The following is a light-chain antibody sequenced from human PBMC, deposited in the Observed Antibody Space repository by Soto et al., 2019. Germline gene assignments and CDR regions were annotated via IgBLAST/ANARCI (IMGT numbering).Light chain of an antibody. CDR2: GNS. Sequence: QSVVTQPPSLSGDLGQRVAISCNGSSSNIGAGYDIHWYPQLPGTTPKLLIPGNSNRPSGVPDRCSGSKSGTSTSLAITGLQAEDEADSYCQSYDSSLRGVVFGGGTKGTVL. V-gene: IGLV1-40*01. J-gene: IGLJ2*01. CDR1: SSNIGAGYD. CDR3: QSYDSSLRGVV.